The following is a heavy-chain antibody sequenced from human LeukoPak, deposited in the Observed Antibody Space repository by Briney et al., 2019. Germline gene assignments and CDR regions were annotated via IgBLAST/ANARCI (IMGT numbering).Heavy chain of an antibody. CDR2: TYYRSKWYN. CDR3: ATYYDRSGYKLDY. V-gene: IGHV6-1*01. D-gene: IGHD3-22*01. Sequence: SQTLSLTCAISGDSFSSKSTAWDWLRQSPSRGLEWLGRTYYRSKWYNGYAVSVKSRITINPDTSKNQFSLELNSVTAADTAIYYCATYYDRSGYKLDYGGQGTLVTVSS. CDR1: GDSFSSKSTA. J-gene: IGHJ4*02.